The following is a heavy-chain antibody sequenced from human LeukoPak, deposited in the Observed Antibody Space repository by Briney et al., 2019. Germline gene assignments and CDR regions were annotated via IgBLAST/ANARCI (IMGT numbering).Heavy chain of an antibody. CDR2: IEQDGSEK. J-gene: IGHJ4*02. CDR3: ARPSVLGPNTDY. CDR1: GFTFSNYW. D-gene: IGHD4/OR15-4a*01. Sequence: GGSLRLSCAASGFTFSNYWMSWVRQTPGKGLEWVASIEQDGSEKYYVDSVKGRFTISRDNAKKSLFLQMNSLRADDTAVYYCARPSVLGPNTDYWGQGTLVTVSS. V-gene: IGHV3-7*01.